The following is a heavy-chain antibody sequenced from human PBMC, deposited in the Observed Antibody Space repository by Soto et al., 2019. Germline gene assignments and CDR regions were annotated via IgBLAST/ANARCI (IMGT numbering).Heavy chain of an antibody. J-gene: IGHJ3*02. V-gene: IGHV4-59*01. CDR3: ARVWGGAFDI. Sequence: ETLSLTCTVSGGSISSYYWSWIRQPPGKGLEWIGYIYYSGSTNYNPSLKSRVTISVDTSRNQFSLKLSSVTAADTAVYYCARVWGGAFDIWGQGTMVTVSS. D-gene: IGHD3-10*01. CDR1: GGSISSYY. CDR2: IYYSGST.